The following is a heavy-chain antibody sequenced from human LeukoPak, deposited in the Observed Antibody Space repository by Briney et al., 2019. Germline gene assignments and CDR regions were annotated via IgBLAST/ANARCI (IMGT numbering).Heavy chain of an antibody. J-gene: IGHJ4*02. D-gene: IGHD3-22*01. CDR1: GFTFSSYA. Sequence: PGGSLRLSCAASGFTFSSYAMSWVRQAPGEGLEWVSVISGSGGSTFYADSVKGRFTISRDNSKNTLYLQMNSLRAEDTAVYYCARRYYYDSSGPFDYWGQGTLVTVSS. V-gene: IGHV3-23*01. CDR2: ISGSGGST. CDR3: ARRYYYDSSGPFDY.